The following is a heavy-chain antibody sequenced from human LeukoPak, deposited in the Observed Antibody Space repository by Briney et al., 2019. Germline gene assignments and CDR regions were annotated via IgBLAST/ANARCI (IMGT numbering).Heavy chain of an antibody. CDR1: GLPIADFA. V-gene: IGHV3-43*02. Sequence: GGSLRLSCVASGLPIADFAMHWVRQPPGKGLEWVSLISGDGVSTFYADSVKGRFSISRDNSKNSLSLEMNSLRTEDTAMYYCARESGKFDYWGQGTLVAVSS. CDR3: ARESGKFDY. J-gene: IGHJ4*02. CDR2: ISGDGVST.